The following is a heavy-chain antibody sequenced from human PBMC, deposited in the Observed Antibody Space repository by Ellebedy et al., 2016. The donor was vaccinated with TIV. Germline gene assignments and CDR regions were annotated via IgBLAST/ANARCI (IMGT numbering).Heavy chain of an antibody. J-gene: IGHJ4*02. CDR1: GFTFSSYG. Sequence: PGGSLRLSCAGSGFTFSSYGMNWVRQAPGTGLEWVAYISSISRTIYYADSVKGRFTISRDNAKNSLYLQMNSLRAEDTAVYYCASLGVRNCSGGSCYEASDYWGQGTLVTVSS. CDR2: ISSISRTI. V-gene: IGHV3-48*04. D-gene: IGHD2-15*01. CDR3: ASLGVRNCSGGSCYEASDY.